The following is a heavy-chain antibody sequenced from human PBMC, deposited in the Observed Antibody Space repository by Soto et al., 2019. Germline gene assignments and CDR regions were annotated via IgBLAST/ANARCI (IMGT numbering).Heavy chain of an antibody. J-gene: IGHJ3*01. CDR2: INYKGST. Sequence: PSETLSLTCTVSGDSISSSSYYWGWIRQPPGKGLEWIGNINYKGSTYYNTSLQSRVTTSVDTSKNQFSLKFSFVTVADTAVYYCARVWGGAFDLWGQGTMVT. CDR1: GDSISSSSYY. CDR3: ARVWGGAFDL. V-gene: IGHV4-39*07. D-gene: IGHD3-10*01.